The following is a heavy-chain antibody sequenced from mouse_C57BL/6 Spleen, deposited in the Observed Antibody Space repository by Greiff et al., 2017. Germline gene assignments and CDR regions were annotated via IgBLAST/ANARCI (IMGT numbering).Heavy chain of an antibody. V-gene: IGHV1-80*01. J-gene: IGHJ2*01. CDR2: IYPGDGDT. D-gene: IGHD6-1*01. CDR3: ARASYSYYFDY. CDR1: GYAFSSYW. Sequence: VQLQQSGAELVKPGASVKISCKASGYAFSSYWMNWVKQRPGKGLEWIGQIYPGDGDTNYNGKFTGKATLTADKSSSTAYMQLSSLTSEDSAVYFCARASYSYYFDYWGQGTTLTVSS.